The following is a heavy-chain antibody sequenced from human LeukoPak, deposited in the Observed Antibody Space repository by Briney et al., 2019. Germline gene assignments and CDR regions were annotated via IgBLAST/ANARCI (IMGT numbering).Heavy chain of an antibody. J-gene: IGHJ5*02. CDR1: GDSVCSNSAA. V-gene: IGHV6-1*01. CDR2: TYYRSKWYN. CDR3: TRVGYSSTWTPLPCAP. D-gene: IGHD6-13*01. Sequence: SQTLSLTCAISGDSVCSNSAAWNWIRQSPSRGLEWLGRTYYRSKWYNDYADSVKGGITINPDTSKNQFSMQLNSVTPEDTAMYYCTRVGYSSTWTPLPCAPCGQGNRVIV.